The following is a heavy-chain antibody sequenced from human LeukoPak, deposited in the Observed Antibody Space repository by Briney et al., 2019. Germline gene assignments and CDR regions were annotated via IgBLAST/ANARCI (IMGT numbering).Heavy chain of an antibody. CDR1: GFTLSSYA. CDR2: ISGSGGST. V-gene: IGHV3-23*01. J-gene: IGHJ6*03. D-gene: IGHD1-26*01. Sequence: GGSLRLSCAASGFTLSSYAMSWVRQAPGKGLEWVSAISGSGGSTYYADSVKGRFTISRDNSKSTLYLQMNSLRAEDTAVYYCAKGRGWEASYYYYYMDVWGKGTTVTISS. CDR3: AKGRGWEASYYYYYMDV.